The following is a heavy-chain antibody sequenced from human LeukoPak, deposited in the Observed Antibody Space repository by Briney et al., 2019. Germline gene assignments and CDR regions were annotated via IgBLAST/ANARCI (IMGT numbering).Heavy chain of an antibody. Sequence: GGSLRLSCAASGFTLSNYWMHWVRQAPGEGLVWVSRINSDGSSTSYADSVKGRLTISRDNAKNTLYLQMNSLRAEDTAVYYCARGARYYPVDYWGQGTLVTVSS. J-gene: IGHJ4*02. CDR3: ARGARYYPVDY. CDR2: INSDGSST. D-gene: IGHD3-22*01. CDR1: GFTLSNYW. V-gene: IGHV3-74*01.